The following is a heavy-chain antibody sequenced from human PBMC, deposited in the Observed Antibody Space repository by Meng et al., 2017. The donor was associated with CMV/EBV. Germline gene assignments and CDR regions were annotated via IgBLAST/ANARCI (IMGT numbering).Heavy chain of an antibody. V-gene: IGHV3-11*04. D-gene: IGHD3-3*01. CDR2: ISSSGSTI. J-gene: IGHJ6*02. Sequence: LSLTCTVSGGSISSSSYYWGWIRQPPGKGLEWISYISSSGSTIYYADSVKGRFTISRDNAKNSLYLQMNSLRAEDTAVYYCAREPYYDFWSGYYSGYYGMDVWGQGTTVTVSS. CDR3: AREPYYDFWSGYYSGYYGMDV. CDR1: GGSISSSSYY.